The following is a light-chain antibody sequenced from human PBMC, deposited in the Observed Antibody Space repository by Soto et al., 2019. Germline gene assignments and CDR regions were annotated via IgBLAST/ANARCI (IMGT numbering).Light chain of an antibody. CDR3: QQYNKWPT. V-gene: IGKV3-15*01. Sequence: EIVMTQSPATLSVSPGERATLSCRASQSVSSNLAWYQQKPGQAPRLLIYGASTRATGIPARFSGSGSGTEFTLNISRLQSEDFAVYYCQQYNKWPTFCQWTPVDIX. J-gene: IGKJ1*01. CDR1: QSVSSN. CDR2: GAS.